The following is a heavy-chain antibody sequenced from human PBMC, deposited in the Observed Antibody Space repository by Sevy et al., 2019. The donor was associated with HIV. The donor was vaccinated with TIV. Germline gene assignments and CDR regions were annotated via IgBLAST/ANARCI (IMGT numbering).Heavy chain of an antibody. V-gene: IGHV3-15*01. CDR2: IKSKTDGGTT. CDR1: GFTFSNAW. CDR3: TTDLGVELYMA. J-gene: IGHJ4*02. Sequence: GGSLRLSCAASGFTFSNAWMSWVRQAPGKGLEWVGRIKSKTDGGTTDYAAPVKGRFTISRDDSKNTLYLQTNSLKTEDTAVYYCTTDLGVELYMAWGQGTLVTVSS. D-gene: IGHD1-7*01.